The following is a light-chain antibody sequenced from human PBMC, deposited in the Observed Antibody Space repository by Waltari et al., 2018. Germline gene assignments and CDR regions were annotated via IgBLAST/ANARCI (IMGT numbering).Light chain of an antibody. V-gene: IGLV3-21*02. CDR3: QLWESSSDHPL. Sequence: SNVLTQPPSVSVAPGQTATTSCGGNKVGSNSVHWYQQKSGQAPILVLHDDYDRPSGIPERFSGSSSGNTATLTISRVEDGDEADYYCQLWESSSDHPLFGGGTRLTVL. CDR2: DDY. CDR1: KVGSNS. J-gene: IGLJ3*02.